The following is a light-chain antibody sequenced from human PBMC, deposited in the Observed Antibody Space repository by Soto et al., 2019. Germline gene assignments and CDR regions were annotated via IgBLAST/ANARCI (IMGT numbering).Light chain of an antibody. CDR1: QSVSSSY. CDR2: GAS. V-gene: IGKV3-20*01. CDR3: QQYGNSPWT. J-gene: IGKJ1*01. Sequence: DIVLTQSPGTLCLSPGERATLSCRASQSVSSSYLAWYQQKPGQAPRLLIYGASSRATGIPDRFSGSGSGTEFTLTISRLEPEDFAVYYCQQYGNSPWTFGQGTKVEI.